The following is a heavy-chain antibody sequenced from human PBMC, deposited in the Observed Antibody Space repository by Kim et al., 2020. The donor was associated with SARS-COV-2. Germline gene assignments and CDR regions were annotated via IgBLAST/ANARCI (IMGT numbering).Heavy chain of an antibody. J-gene: IGHJ4*02. V-gene: IGHV3-15*01. Sequence: GGSLRLSCAASGFTFSNAWMSWVRQAPGKGLEWVGRIKSKTDGGTTDYAAPVKGRFTISRDDSKNTLYLQMNSLKTEDTAVYYCTTLHIAAAGPHYWGQGTLVTVSS. CDR1: GFTFSNAW. CDR2: IKSKTDGGTT. CDR3: TTLHIAAAGPHY. D-gene: IGHD6-13*01.